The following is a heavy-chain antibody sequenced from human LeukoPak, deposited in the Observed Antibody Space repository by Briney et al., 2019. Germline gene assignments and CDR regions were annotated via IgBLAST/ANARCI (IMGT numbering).Heavy chain of an antibody. CDR2: INHSGST. V-gene: IGHV4-34*01. CDR3: ARGIAGSSSWDAFDY. Sequence: PSETLSLTCAVYGGSFSGYYWSWIRQPPGKGLEWIGEINHSGSTNYNPSLKSRVTISVDTSKNQFSLKLCSVTAADTAVYYCARGIAGSSSWDAFDYWGQGTLVTVSS. J-gene: IGHJ4*02. D-gene: IGHD6-13*01. CDR1: GGSFSGYY.